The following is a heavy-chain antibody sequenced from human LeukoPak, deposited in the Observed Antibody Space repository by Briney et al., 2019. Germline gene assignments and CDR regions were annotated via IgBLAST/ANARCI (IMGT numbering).Heavy chain of an antibody. J-gene: IGHJ4*02. Sequence: PGGSLRLSCAASGFTFSSYSMNWVRQAPGKGLEWVANIKQDGSEKYYVDSVKGRFTISRDNAKNSLYLQMNSLRAEDTAVYYCARDLGAASYGDYEDYFDYWGQGTLATVSS. CDR1: GFTFSSYS. CDR2: IKQDGSEK. D-gene: IGHD4-17*01. CDR3: ARDLGAASYGDYEDYFDY. V-gene: IGHV3-7*01.